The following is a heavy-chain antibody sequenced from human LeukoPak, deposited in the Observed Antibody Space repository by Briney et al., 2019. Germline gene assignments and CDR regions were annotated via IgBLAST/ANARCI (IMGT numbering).Heavy chain of an antibody. J-gene: IGHJ5*02. D-gene: IGHD6-13*01. CDR3: ARHRPSYSGSKNWFDP. V-gene: IGHV4-34*01. Sequence: SETLSLTCAVYGGSFSGYYWSWIRQPPGKGLEWIGEINHSGSTNYNPSLKSRVTISVDTSKNQFPLKLSSVTAADTAVYYCARHRPSYSGSKNWFDPWGQGTLVTVSS. CDR2: INHSGST. CDR1: GGSFSGYY.